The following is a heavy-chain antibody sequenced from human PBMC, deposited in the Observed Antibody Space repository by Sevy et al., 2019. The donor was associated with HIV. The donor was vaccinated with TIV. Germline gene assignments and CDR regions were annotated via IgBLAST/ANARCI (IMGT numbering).Heavy chain of an antibody. V-gene: IGHV4-59*01. Sequence: SETLSLTCTVSGGSISSYFWSWIRQPPGKGLEWIAYIYYSGSTNYSPSLKSRVTISADTSKNRISLKLSSVTAADTAVYYCARYYYDTTGPGSWFDPWGQGTLVTVSS. CDR1: GGSISSYF. J-gene: IGHJ5*02. CDR2: IYYSGST. D-gene: IGHD3-22*01. CDR3: ARYYYDTTGPGSWFDP.